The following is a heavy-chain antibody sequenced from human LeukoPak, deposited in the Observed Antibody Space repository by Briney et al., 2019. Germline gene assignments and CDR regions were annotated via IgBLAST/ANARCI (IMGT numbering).Heavy chain of an antibody. CDR1: GFTFSSYA. Sequence: SGGSLRLSCAASGFTFSSYAMSWVRQAPGKGLEWVSAISGSGGSTYYADSVKGRFTISGDNSKNTLYLQMNSLRAEDTAVYYCAKDLGVGVTKNDAFDIWGQGTMVTVSS. CDR3: AKDLGVGVTKNDAFDI. V-gene: IGHV3-23*01. CDR2: ISGSGGST. D-gene: IGHD1-26*01. J-gene: IGHJ3*02.